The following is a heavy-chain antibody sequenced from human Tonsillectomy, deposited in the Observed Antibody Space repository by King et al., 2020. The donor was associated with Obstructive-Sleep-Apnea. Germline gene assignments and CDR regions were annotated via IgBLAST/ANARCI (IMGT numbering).Heavy chain of an antibody. CDR3: ANTAMGDYHYYGLDV. J-gene: IGHJ6*02. CDR2: ISDSGGRT. V-gene: IGHV3-23*04. Sequence: VQLVESGGGLVQPGGSLRLSCAASGFTFSRYAMSWVRQAPGKGLEWVSGISDSGGRTFYADSVKVRFTVSRDNSKNTLFLQINSLRGEDSAVYYCANTAMGDYHYYGLDVWGQGTTVTVSS. D-gene: IGHD5-18*01. CDR1: GFTFSRYA.